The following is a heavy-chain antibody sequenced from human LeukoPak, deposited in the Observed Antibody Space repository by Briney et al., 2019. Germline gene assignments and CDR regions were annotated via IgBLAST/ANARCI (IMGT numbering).Heavy chain of an antibody. V-gene: IGHV3-30-3*01. CDR3: TTPNEGNWFDP. D-gene: IGHD2-8*01. CDR1: GFTFSSYA. J-gene: IGHJ5*02. CDR2: ISYDGSNK. Sequence: GSSLRLSCAASGFTFSSYAMHWVCQAPGKGLEWVAVISYDGSNKYYADSVKGRFTISRDNSKNTLYLQMNSLKTEDTALYYCTTPNEGNWFDPWGQGTLVTVSS.